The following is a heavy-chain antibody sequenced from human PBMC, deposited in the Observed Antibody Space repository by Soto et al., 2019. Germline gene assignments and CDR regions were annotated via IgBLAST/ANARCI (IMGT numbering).Heavy chain of an antibody. D-gene: IGHD2-8*01. CDR2: ISWDSGSI. Sequence: QAGGSLRLSCAASGFTFDDYAMHWVRQAPGKGLEWVSGISWDSGSIGYADSVKGQFTISRDNAKNSLYLQMNSLRAEDTALYYCAKEIVLMAYYYGMDVWGQGTTVTVSS. CDR3: AKEIVLMAYYYGMDV. J-gene: IGHJ6*02. V-gene: IGHV3-9*01. CDR1: GFTFDDYA.